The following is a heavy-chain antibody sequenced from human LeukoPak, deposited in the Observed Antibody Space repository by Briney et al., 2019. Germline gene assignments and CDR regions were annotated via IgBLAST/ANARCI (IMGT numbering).Heavy chain of an antibody. CDR1: EYTFSGHF. V-gene: IGHV1-2*02. CDR3: AQSIAVPRIPTFDV. J-gene: IGHJ3*01. Sequence: ASVRVSCKASEYTFSGHFIHWMRQAPGQGLEWVGWINPNSGGTNYAQKVQGRVTLTRDTSAGTAYMDLSSLRSEDTAVYYCAQSIAVPRIPTFDVWGQGTVVAVSS. D-gene: IGHD6-19*01. CDR2: INPNSGGT.